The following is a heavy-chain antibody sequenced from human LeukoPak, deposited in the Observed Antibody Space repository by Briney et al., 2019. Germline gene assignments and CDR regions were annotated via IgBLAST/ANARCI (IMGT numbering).Heavy chain of an antibody. Sequence: PGGSLRLSCAASGFTFSSHWMSWVRQAPGRGLQWVANINQDGGETYYMNSVKGRFTISRDTAKNALYLHMSRLRVADTAVYYFASLGSGYYVSFFEPWGQGTLVTVSS. CDR3: ASLGSGYYVSFFEP. CDR2: INQDGGET. J-gene: IGHJ5*02. D-gene: IGHD3-3*01. CDR1: GFTFSSHW. V-gene: IGHV3-7*01.